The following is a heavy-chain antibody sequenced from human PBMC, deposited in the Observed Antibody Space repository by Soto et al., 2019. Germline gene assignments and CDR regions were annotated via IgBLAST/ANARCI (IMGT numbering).Heavy chain of an antibody. J-gene: IGHJ6*02. CDR3: ARGYCSSTRCYADYFYYDMDV. Sequence: PSETLSLTCTVSGGSISGSNYYWGWIRQPPGKGLEWIGSLYSSGSTYYNPSLKSRVTISVDTSKNQFSLNLSSVTAADTAVYYCARGYCSSTRCYADYFYYDMDVWGQGTTVT. D-gene: IGHD2-2*01. V-gene: IGHV4-39*01. CDR1: GGSISGSNYY. CDR2: LYSSGST.